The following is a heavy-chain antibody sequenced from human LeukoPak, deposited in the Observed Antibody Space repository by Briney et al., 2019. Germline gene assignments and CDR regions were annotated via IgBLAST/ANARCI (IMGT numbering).Heavy chain of an antibody. CDR2: IASDGSST. J-gene: IGHJ6*02. V-gene: IGHV3-74*01. D-gene: IGHD5-18*01. CDR1: GFTFSSYW. Sequence: GGSLRLSCAASGFTFSSYWMNWVRQAPGKGLVWVSRIASDGSSTTYADSVKGRFSISRDNAKNTLYLQMNSLRAEDTAVYHCARVFVDTAMAYYYYGMDVWGQGTTVTVSS. CDR3: ARVFVDTAMAYYYYGMDV.